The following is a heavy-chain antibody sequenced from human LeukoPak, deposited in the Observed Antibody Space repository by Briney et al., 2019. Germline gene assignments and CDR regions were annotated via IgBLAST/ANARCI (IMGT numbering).Heavy chain of an antibody. D-gene: IGHD6-19*01. J-gene: IGHJ4*02. Sequence: GASVKVSCKASGGTFSSYAISWVRQAPGQGLEWMGGIIPIFGTANYAQKFQGRVTITADKSTSTAYMELSSLRSEDTAVYHCARGSSGWWYYFDYWGQGTLVTVSS. CDR1: GGTFSSYA. CDR2: IIPIFGTA. V-gene: IGHV1-69*06. CDR3: ARGSSGWWYYFDY.